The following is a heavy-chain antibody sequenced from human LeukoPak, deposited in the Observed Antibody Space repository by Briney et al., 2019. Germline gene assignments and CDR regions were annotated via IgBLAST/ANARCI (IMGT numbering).Heavy chain of an antibody. CDR1: GFTFGKYW. J-gene: IGHJ4*02. D-gene: IGHD3-3*01. V-gene: IGHV3-7*03. CDR2: IKLDGSEK. Sequence: GGSLRLSCVASGFTFGKYWVSWVRQAPGKGLEWVANIKLDGSEKNYVDSVKGRFTISRDNTKNSLYLQMNSLRVEDTAVFYCARDQYDTWSRRGNFDSWGQGTLVIVSS. CDR3: ARDQYDTWSRRGNFDS.